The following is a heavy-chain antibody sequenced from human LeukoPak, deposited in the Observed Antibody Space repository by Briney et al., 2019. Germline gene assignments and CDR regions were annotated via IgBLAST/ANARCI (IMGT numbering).Heavy chain of an antibody. CDR3: ARVSAGDDAFDI. V-gene: IGHV4-59*01. CDR2: IYYSGST. CDR1: GGSISSYY. D-gene: IGHD3-10*01. J-gene: IGHJ3*02. Sequence: SETLSLTCTVSGGSISSYYWSWIRQPPGKGLEWVGYIYYSGSTNYNPSLKSRVTISVDTSKNQFSLKLSSVTAADTAVYYCARVSAGDDAFDIWGQGTMVTVSS.